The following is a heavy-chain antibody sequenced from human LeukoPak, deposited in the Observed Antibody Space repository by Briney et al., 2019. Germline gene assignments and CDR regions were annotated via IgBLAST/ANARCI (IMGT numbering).Heavy chain of an antibody. Sequence: SETLSLTCTVSGGSISSYYWSWIRQPPGKGLEWIGYIDYIGSTNYNPSLKSRVTISVDTSKNQFSLKLSSVTAADTAVYYCARSHSIWTSFDYWGQGTLVTVSS. V-gene: IGHV4-59*01. J-gene: IGHJ4*02. CDR2: IDYIGST. D-gene: IGHD3/OR15-3a*01. CDR3: ARSHSIWTSFDY. CDR1: GGSISSYY.